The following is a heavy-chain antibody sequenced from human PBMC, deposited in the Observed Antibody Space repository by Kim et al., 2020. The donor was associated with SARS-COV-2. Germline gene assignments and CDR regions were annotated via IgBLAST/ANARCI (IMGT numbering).Heavy chain of an antibody. D-gene: IGHD6-19*01. Sequence: SETLSLTCTVSGGSISSSSYYWGWIRQPPGKGLEWIGSIYYSGSTYYNPSLKSRVTISVDTSKNQFSLKLSSVTAADTAVYYCARDQLERRQWLVGPNWGQGTLVTVSS. CDR2: IYYSGST. CDR3: ARDQLERRQWLVGPN. J-gene: IGHJ4*02. CDR1: GGSISSSSYY. V-gene: IGHV4-39*07.